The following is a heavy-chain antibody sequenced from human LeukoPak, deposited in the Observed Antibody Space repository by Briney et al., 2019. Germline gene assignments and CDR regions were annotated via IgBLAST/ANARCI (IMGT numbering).Heavy chain of an antibody. CDR2: VNPNSGAT. CDR1: GYTFTIYY. Sequence: GASVTVSCKASGYTFTIYYMHWVRQAPGQGLEWMGWVNPNSGATSYPQRFQGRVTMTRDTSISTAYMELSGLTSGDTAVYYCARNPPYCTSTSCYNDYWGQGTLVTVSS. J-gene: IGHJ4*02. D-gene: IGHD2-2*02. CDR3: ARNPPYCTSTSCYNDY. V-gene: IGHV1-2*02.